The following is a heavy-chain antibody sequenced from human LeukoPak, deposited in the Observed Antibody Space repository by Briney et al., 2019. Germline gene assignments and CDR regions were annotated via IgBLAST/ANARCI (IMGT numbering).Heavy chain of an antibody. CDR3: ARVVLRYFDWLSNSVYWFDP. CDR2: ISSSSSYI. D-gene: IGHD3-9*01. V-gene: IGHV3-21*01. Sequence: MAGGSLRLSCAASGFTFSSYSMNWVRQAPGKGLEWVSSISSSSSYIYYADSVKGRFTISTDNAKNSLYLQMNSLRAEDTAVYYCARVVLRYFDWLSNSVYWFDPWGQGTLVTVSS. J-gene: IGHJ5*02. CDR1: GFTFSSYS.